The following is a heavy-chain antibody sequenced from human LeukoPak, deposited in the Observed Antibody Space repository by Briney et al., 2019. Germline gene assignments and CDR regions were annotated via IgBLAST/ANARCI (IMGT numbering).Heavy chain of an antibody. CDR3: ARPRGEPLHDAFDI. D-gene: IGHD1-26*01. CDR2: IYHSGST. V-gene: IGHV4-30-2*01. J-gene: IGHJ3*02. CDR1: GGSISSGGYS. Sequence: PSQTLSLTCAVSGGSISSGGYSWSWIRQPPGKGLEWIGYIYHSGSTYYNPSLKSRVTLSVDRSKNQFSLKLSSVTAADTAVYYCARPRGEPLHDAFDIWGQGTMVTVSS.